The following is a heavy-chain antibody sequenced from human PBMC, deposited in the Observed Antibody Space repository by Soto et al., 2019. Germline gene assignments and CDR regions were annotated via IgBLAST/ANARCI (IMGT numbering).Heavy chain of an antibody. CDR3: AKGALTGTTADAVDV. Sequence: EVQVLESGGGLVQPGGSLRLSCAASGFTFSGYGMSWVRQAPGEGLEWVSAISRNGGSTNYADSVKGRFTISRDNSKNTLYLQMDSLRDEDTAVYYCAKGALTGTTADAVDVWGQGTMVTVSS. CDR2: ISRNGGST. J-gene: IGHJ3*01. D-gene: IGHD1-7*01. CDR1: GFTFSGYG. V-gene: IGHV3-23*01.